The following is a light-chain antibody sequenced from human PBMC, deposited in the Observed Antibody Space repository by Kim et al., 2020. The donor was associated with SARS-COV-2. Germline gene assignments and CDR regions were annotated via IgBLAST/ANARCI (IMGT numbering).Light chain of an antibody. CDR2: KAS. CDR1: QSITTW. CDR3: QQYHSYPWT. Sequence: DIQMTQSPSTLSASVRDRVTITCRASQSITTWLAWYQLKPGKVPKLLIYKASNLQSGVPSRFSGSGSETEFTLTISSLQPDDFATYYSQQYHSYPWTFGQGTKVDIK. J-gene: IGKJ1*01. V-gene: IGKV1-5*03.